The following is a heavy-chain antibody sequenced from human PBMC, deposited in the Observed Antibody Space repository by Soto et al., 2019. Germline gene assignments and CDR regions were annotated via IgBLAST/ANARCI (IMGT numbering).Heavy chain of an antibody. D-gene: IGHD3-10*01. J-gene: IGHJ4*02. V-gene: IGHV3-30*03. CDR3: VGGQYYFDY. Sequence: QVQLVESGGGVVQPGRSLRLSCAASGFPFTSYGMHWVREGPDKGLEWVAIISYDGSDKYYADSVKGRFTISRDNSKNHMYLQMNSLRAEDTALYYCVGGQYYFDYRGQGTLVIVSS. CDR2: ISYDGSDK. CDR1: GFPFTSYG.